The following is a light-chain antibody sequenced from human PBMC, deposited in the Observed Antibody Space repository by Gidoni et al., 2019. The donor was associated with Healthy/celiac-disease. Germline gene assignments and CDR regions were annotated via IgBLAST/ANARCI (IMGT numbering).Light chain of an antibody. Sequence: DIVMTQSPLSLPVTPGEPASISCRSSQSLLQTNGCNNLDWYLQKPGQSPQLLIYLGSNRASGVPDRFSGSGSGTDFALKISRVEAEDVGVYYCMQALETPLTFXGXTKVEIK. J-gene: IGKJ4*01. CDR2: LGS. CDR1: QSLLQTNGCNN. V-gene: IGKV2-28*01. CDR3: MQALETPLT.